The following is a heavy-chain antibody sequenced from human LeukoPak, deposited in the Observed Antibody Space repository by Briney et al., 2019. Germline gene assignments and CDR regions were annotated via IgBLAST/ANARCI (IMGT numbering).Heavy chain of an antibody. D-gene: IGHD3-22*01. CDR3: ARKSYYDSYQHAFDI. CDR1: GYLFSTSW. V-gene: IGHV5-51*01. CDR2: VYPGHSGA. Sequence: GESLKISCKGSGYLFSTSWIAWVRQMPGKGLEWMGIVYPGHSGARYSPSFQGQVTMSADTSINTGYLQWSSLKASGTAIYYCARKSYYDSYQHAFDIWGQGTMVTVSS. J-gene: IGHJ3*02.